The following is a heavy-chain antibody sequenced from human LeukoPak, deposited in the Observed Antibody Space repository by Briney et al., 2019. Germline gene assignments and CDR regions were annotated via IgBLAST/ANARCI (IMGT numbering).Heavy chain of an antibody. Sequence: SETLSLTCTVSGGSLSNYYWSWIRQPPGKGLEWIGFIYYRGSTNYNPSLKSRVTISVDTSKNQFSLNLSSVTAADTAVYYCARLFYYDSSGYPDYWGQGTLVTVSS. CDR2: IYYRGST. CDR1: GGSLSNYY. D-gene: IGHD3-22*01. J-gene: IGHJ4*02. V-gene: IGHV4-59*08. CDR3: ARLFYYDSSGYPDY.